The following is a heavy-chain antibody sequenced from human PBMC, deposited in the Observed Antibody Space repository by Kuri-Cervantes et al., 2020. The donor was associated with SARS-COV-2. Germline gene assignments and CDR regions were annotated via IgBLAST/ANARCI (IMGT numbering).Heavy chain of an antibody. Sequence: GESLKISCAASGFTFSSYSMNWVRQAPGKGLEWVSYIISSSSTIYYADSVKGRFTISRDNAKNSLYLQMNSLRDEDTAVYYCARDLLNVWSGYYYYYGMDVWGQGTTVTVSS. CDR2: IISSSSTI. D-gene: IGHD3-3*01. V-gene: IGHV3-48*02. CDR3: ARDLLNVWSGYYYYYGMDV. J-gene: IGHJ6*02. CDR1: GFTFSSYS.